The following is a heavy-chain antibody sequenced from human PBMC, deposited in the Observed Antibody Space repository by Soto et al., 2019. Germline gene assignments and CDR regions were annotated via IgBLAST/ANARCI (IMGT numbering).Heavy chain of an antibody. V-gene: IGHV3-23*01. CDR3: AKDRD. CDR1: GSTFSTSV. D-gene: IGHD3-10*01. Sequence: EVQLLESGGDLVQPGGSLRLSCAASGSTFSTSVMTWVRQAPGKGLEWVSSISGSGGSTNYADSVKGRFTISRDNSKNTLYLQMNSLRADDTAVYYCAKDRDWGQGPLVTVSS. J-gene: IGHJ4*02. CDR2: ISGSGGST.